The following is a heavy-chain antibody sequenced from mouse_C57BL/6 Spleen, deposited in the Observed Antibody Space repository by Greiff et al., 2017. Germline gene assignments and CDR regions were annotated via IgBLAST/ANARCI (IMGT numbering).Heavy chain of an antibody. D-gene: IGHD2-5*01. J-gene: IGHJ3*01. Sequence: QVQLQQPGAELVKPGASVKMSCKASGYTFTSYWITWVKQRPGQGLEWIGDIYPGSGSTNYNEKVKSKATLTVDTSSSTAYMQLSSLTSADSAVYYCARRSNYAWFAYWGQGTLVTVSA. V-gene: IGHV1-55*01. CDR1: GYTFTSYW. CDR3: ARRSNYAWFAY. CDR2: IYPGSGST.